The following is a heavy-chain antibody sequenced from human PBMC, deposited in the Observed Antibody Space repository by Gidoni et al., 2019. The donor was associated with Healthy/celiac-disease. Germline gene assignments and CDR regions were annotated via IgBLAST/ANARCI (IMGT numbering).Heavy chain of an antibody. CDR3: ARGGRYFDSGGMDV. D-gene: IGHD3-9*01. CDR1: GGSISRGSYY. Sequence: QVQLQESGPGLVKPSQTLSLTCPVSGGSISRGSYYWSWIRQPAGKGLEWIGRIYTSGRTNYNPSLKSRVTISVDTAKNQFSLKRSSGTAADTAVYYCARGGRYFDSGGMDVWGQGTTVTVSS. J-gene: IGHJ6*02. V-gene: IGHV4-61*02. CDR2: IYTSGRT.